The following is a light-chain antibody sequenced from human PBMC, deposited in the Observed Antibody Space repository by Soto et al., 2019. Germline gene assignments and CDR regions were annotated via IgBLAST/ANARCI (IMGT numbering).Light chain of an antibody. J-gene: IGKJ5*01. CDR2: DTS. CDR1: QSVSSF. Sequence: EIVLTQSPATLSLSPGERATLSCRASQSVSSFLAWYQQRPGQAPRLLIYDTSKRAPGVPARFIGSGSGTEFTLTIGSLQSEDFAVYYCQQYSSSPSFGQGTRLEIK. CDR3: QQYSSSPS. V-gene: IGKV3-11*01.